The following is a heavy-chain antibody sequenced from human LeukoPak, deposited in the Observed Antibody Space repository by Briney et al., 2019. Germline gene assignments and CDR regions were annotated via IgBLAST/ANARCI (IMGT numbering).Heavy chain of an antibody. CDR1: GFTVSSNY. V-gene: IGHV3-66*01. D-gene: IGHD2-15*01. Sequence: GGSLRLSCAASGFTVSSNYMSWVRQAPGKGLEWVSVIYSGGSTYYADSVKGRFTISRDNSKNTLYLQMNSLRAEDTAVYYCARDPDCSGGSCYGVWGQGTLVTVSS. J-gene: IGHJ4*02. CDR3: ARDPDCSGGSCYGV. CDR2: IYSGGST.